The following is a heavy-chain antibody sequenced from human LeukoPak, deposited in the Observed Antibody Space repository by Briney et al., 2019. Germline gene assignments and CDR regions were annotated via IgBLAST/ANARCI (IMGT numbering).Heavy chain of an antibody. CDR1: GFTFSLYG. D-gene: IGHD3-10*01. Sequence: QPGGSLRLSCTASGFTFSLYGMHWVRQAPGKGLEWVAHIWYDGRNKYYADFVKGRFTISRDNSMNTLYLQMDSLRGEDTAVYFCARDPNYYAYDKFDVWGQGTMVTVST. CDR3: ARDPNYYAYDKFDV. CDR2: IWYDGRNK. J-gene: IGHJ3*01. V-gene: IGHV3-33*01.